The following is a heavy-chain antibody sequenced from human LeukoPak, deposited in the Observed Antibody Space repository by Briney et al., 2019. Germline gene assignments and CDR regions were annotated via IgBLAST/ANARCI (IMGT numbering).Heavy chain of an antibody. J-gene: IGHJ3*02. CDR3: AREVGGYVWGSYPPGHDAFDI. V-gene: IGHV4-39*07. D-gene: IGHD3-16*02. CDR1: GGSISSSSYY. Sequence: SETLSLTCTVSGGSISSSSYYWGWIRQPPGKGLEWIGSIYYSGSTYYNPSLKSRVTISVDTSKNQFSLKLSSVTAADTAVYYCAREVGGYVWGSYPPGHDAFDIWGQGTMVTVSS. CDR2: IYYSGST.